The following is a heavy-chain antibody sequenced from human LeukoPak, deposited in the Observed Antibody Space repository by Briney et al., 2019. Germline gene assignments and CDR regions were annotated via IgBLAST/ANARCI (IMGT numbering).Heavy chain of an antibody. CDR3: ARVSIGAWYFDL. J-gene: IGHJ2*01. Sequence: PGGSLRLSCAASGFTFSSYWMHWVRQAPGKGLVWVSRINGDGSTTTYADSVTGRFTISRDNAKNTQYLQMNRLRAEDTAVYYCARVSIGAWYFDLWGRGTLVTVSS. V-gene: IGHV3-74*01. CDR2: INGDGSTT. CDR1: GFTFSSYW. D-gene: IGHD3-16*01.